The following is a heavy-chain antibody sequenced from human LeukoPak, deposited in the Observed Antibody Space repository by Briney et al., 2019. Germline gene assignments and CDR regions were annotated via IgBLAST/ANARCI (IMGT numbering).Heavy chain of an antibody. CDR2: IWYDGSYK. J-gene: IGHJ4*02. D-gene: IGHD6-13*01. V-gene: IGHV3-33*01. CDR1: GFTFSNYG. Sequence: PGGSLRLSCAASGFTFSNYGMHWVRQAPGKGLEWVAIIWYDGSYKYYADSVKGRFTISRDNSKNTLYLQMNSLRAEDTAVYYCARDRDVYSSRWNRNFAYWGQGTLVTVSA. CDR3: ARDRDVYSSRWNRNFAY.